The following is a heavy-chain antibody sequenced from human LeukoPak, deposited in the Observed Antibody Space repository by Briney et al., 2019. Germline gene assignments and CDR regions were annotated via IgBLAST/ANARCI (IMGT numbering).Heavy chain of an antibody. J-gene: IGHJ5*02. CDR1: GFTFSRSW. V-gene: IGHV3-7*01. Sequence: GGSLRLSCAASGFTFSRSWMYWVRQAPGKGLEWVASIKEDGSEKYYVDSVKGRFTISRDNAKNSLYLQMNSLRAEDTAMYYCASSGWYSTPNWFDPWGQGTLVIVSS. CDR2: IKEDGSEK. CDR3: ASSGWYSTPNWFDP. D-gene: IGHD6-19*01.